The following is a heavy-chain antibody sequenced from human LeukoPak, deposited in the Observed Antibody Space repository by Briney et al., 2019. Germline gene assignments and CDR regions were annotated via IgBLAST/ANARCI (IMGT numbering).Heavy chain of an antibody. CDR3: ARGYYGSGSPNWFDP. Sequence: SETLSLTCAVYGGSLSGYYWSWIRQPPGKGLEWIGVINHSGSTNYNPSLKSRVTISVDTSKNQFSLKLSSVTAADTAVYYCARGYYGSGSPNWFDPWGQGTLVTVSS. J-gene: IGHJ5*02. V-gene: IGHV4-34*01. CDR1: GGSLSGYY. CDR2: INHSGST. D-gene: IGHD3-10*01.